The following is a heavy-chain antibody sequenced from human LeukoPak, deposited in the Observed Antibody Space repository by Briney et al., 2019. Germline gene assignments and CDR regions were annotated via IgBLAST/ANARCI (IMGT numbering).Heavy chain of an antibody. CDR2: IRFDGSHK. CDR3: ARERDSSSWYAAFDI. V-gene: IGHV3-30*02. D-gene: IGHD6-13*01. CDR1: GFTFNNYG. Sequence: GGSLRLSCAASGFTFNNYGMFWFRQAPGKGLDWVSFIRFDGSHKYYADSVKGRFTISRDNSKNTLYLQMNSLRAEDTAVYYCARERDSSSWYAAFDIWGQGTMVTVSS. J-gene: IGHJ3*02.